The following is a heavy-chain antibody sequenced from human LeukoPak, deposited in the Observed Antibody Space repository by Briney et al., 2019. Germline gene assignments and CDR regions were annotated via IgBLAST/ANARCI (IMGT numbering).Heavy chain of an antibody. CDR1: GYTFTGYY. CDR3: ARIPNSYYDSSGYYPFYY. V-gene: IGHV1-2*02. D-gene: IGHD3-22*01. J-gene: IGHJ4*02. CDR2: INPNSGGT. Sequence: ASVKVSCKASGYTFTGYYMHWVRQAPGQGLEWMGWINPNSGGTNYAQKFQGRVTMTRDTSISTAYMELSRLRSDDTAVYYCARIPNSYYDSSGYYPFYYWGQGTLVTVSS.